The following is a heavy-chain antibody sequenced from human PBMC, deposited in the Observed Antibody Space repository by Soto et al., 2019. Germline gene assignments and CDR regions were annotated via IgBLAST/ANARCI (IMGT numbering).Heavy chain of an antibody. D-gene: IGHD3-22*01. V-gene: IGHV4-34*01. J-gene: IGHJ6*02. Sequence: SETLSLTCAVYGGSFSGYYWSWIRQPPGKGLEWIGEINHSGSTNYNPSLKSRVTISVDTSKNQFSLKLSSVTAADTAVYYCARSLYYYDSSGYSSICYGMDVWGQGTTVTVSS. CDR1: GGSFSGYY. CDR3: ARSLYYYDSSGYSSICYGMDV. CDR2: INHSGST.